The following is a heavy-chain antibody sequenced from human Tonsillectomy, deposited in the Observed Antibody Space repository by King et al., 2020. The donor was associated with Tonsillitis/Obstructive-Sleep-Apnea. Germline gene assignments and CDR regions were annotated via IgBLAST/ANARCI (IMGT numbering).Heavy chain of an antibody. Sequence: LVQSGAEVKKPGESLRISCKGSGYSFTSYWISWVRQMPGKGLEWMGRIDSYTKYSPSFQGHVTISADKSISTAYLQWSSRKASDTAMYYCARMTGREGATLDYWGQGTLVTVSS. CDR3: ARMTGREGATLDY. J-gene: IGHJ4*02. CDR2: IDSYT. D-gene: IGHD1-26*01. V-gene: IGHV5-10-1*03. CDR1: GYSFTSYW.